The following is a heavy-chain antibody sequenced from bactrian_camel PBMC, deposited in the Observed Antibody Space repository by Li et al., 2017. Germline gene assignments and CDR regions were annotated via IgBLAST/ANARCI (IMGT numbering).Heavy chain of an antibody. Sequence: HVQLVESGGGSVQAGGSLRLSCTTASGMSYNSHCMGWFRQAPGKEREGVASIDANGRTNYADSVKDRFVISKDKDNKVLYLQLNSLKPEDTAMYYCAADLARHTIQTMTLGFDYWGQGTQVTVS. CDR1: GMSYNSHC. CDR2: IDANGRT. V-gene: IGHV3S53*01. J-gene: IGHJ4*01. D-gene: IGHD4*01. CDR3: AADLARHTIQTMTLGFDY.